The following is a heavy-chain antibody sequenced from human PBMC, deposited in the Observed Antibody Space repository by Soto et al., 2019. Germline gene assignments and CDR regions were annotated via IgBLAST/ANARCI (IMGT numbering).Heavy chain of an antibody. CDR2: IIPIFDTE. CDR3: TRNGTLTGTDYCYGMDA. CDR1: GGTFRDYT. J-gene: IGHJ6*02. V-gene: IGHV1-69*01. Sequence: QVQLVQSGGELSKPGSSLKVSCEASGGTFRDYTINWVRQAPGQRLEWMGGIIPIFDTENYAENFQGRVTITADESTSKSYMEVSSVRAEYTCVYYCTRNGTLTGTDYCYGMDAWGQGTMVTVSS. D-gene: IGHD1-1*01.